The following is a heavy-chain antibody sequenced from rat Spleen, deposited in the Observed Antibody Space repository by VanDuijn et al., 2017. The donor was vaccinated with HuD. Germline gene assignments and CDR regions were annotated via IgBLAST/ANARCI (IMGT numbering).Heavy chain of an antibody. D-gene: IGHD1-7*01. V-gene: IGHV5-58*01. CDR3: TTYSNWFPH. Sequence: EVHLVETGGGLVQPGRSLKLSCVASGFTFSHYWMYWVRQAPGKGLEWVSSVSSDGVNTYYPDSVKGRFTISRDNAENIVYLQMNSLKCEDTATYYCTTYSNWFPHWGQGTQVAVSS. CDR1: GFTFSHYW. CDR2: VSSDGVNT. J-gene: IGHJ3*01.